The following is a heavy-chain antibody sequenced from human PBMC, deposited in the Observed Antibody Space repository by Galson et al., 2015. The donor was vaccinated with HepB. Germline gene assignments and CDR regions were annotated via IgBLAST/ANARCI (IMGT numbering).Heavy chain of an antibody. J-gene: IGHJ3*02. CDR2: ISSSSSYT. Sequence: SLRLSCAASGFTFSDYYMSWIRQAPGKGLEWVSYISSSSSYTNYADSVKGRFTISRDNAKNSLYLQMNSLRLEDTAVYYCARTSLAATGGGDAFDIWGQGTMVTVSS. CDR3: ARTSLAATGGGDAFDI. V-gene: IGHV3-11*06. D-gene: IGHD6-13*01. CDR1: GFTFSDYY.